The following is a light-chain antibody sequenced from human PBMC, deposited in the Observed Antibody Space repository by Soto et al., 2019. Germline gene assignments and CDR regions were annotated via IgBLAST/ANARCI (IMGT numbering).Light chain of an antibody. Sequence: DIQMPQSPSTLSPSVGDRVTITCRASQSISSWLAWYQQKPGKAPKLLIYKASSLESGVPSRFSGSGSGTEFTLTISSLQPDDFATYYCQQYNNYPWTFGQGTKVDIK. CDR2: KAS. J-gene: IGKJ1*01. CDR1: QSISSW. CDR3: QQYNNYPWT. V-gene: IGKV1-5*03.